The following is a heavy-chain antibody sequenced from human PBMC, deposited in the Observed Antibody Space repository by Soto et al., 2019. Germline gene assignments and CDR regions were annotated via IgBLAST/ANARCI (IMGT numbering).Heavy chain of an antibody. Sequence: QVQLQESGPGLVKPSETLSLTCTVSGGSISAYYWSWIRQPPGKGLEWIGCIYLSERTNYNPSLKSRVTISVDTSKNHFSLKLTSVTAADTAVYYCARLQVVSTGPLWYFDLWGRGTLVTVSS. CDR3: ARLQVVSTGPLWYFDL. CDR1: GGSISAYY. D-gene: IGHD5-12*01. V-gene: IGHV4-59*08. CDR2: IYLSERT. J-gene: IGHJ2*01.